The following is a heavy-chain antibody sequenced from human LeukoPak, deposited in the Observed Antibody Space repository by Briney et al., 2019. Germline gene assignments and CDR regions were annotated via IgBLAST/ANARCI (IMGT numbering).Heavy chain of an antibody. CDR3: AEGGYDQDFDY. D-gene: IGHD5-12*01. Sequence: QAGGSLRLSCAASGFTLSSYAMSWVRQAPGKGLEWVSAISGSGGSTYYADSVKGRFTISRDNSKNTLYLQMNSLRAEDTAVYYCAEGGYDQDFDYWGQGALVTVSS. CDR1: GFTLSSYA. CDR2: ISGSGGST. V-gene: IGHV3-23*01. J-gene: IGHJ4*02.